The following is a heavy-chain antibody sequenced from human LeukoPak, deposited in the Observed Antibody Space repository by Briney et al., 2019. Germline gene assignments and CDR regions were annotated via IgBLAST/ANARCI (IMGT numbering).Heavy chain of an antibody. D-gene: IGHD3-22*01. CDR1: GLAFSSYG. CDR3: AGQPSEYYYDSSGPPYYFDY. J-gene: IGHJ4*02. CDR2: IYSGGGT. V-gene: IGHV3-66*04. Sequence: GRSLRLACAASGLAFSSYGMDWVRQAPGEGLEWVSRIYSGGGTYDADSVKGRFTISRDNSKNTLYLQMNSLRAEDTAVYYCAGQPSEYYYDSSGPPYYFDYWGQGTLVTVS.